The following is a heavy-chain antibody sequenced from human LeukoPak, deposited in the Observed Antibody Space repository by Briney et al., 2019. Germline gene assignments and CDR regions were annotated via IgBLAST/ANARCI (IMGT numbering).Heavy chain of an antibody. Sequence: GGSLRLSCAASGFTFTRYSMTWVRQAPGKGLEWVSYISSSSSTIHYADSVKGRFTISRDNTKNSLYLQMNSLRAEDTAVYYYARDGGATLVRGVITFDYWGQGTLVTVSS. D-gene: IGHD3-10*01. CDR3: ARDGGATLVRGVITFDY. V-gene: IGHV3-48*04. CDR1: GFTFTRYS. CDR2: ISSSSSTI. J-gene: IGHJ4*02.